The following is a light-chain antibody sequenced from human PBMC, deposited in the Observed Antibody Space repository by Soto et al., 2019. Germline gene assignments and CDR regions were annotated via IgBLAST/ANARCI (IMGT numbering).Light chain of an antibody. Sequence: DIQLTQSPSFLSASVGDRVTVTCRASQGINSYLVWYQQKPGKAPKLLIYGASTLQSGVPSRFSGGASGTDFTLSISSLQPEDFATYYCQQVNSYPPTFGQGTRLEI. CDR3: QQVNSYPPT. J-gene: IGKJ5*01. CDR1: QGINSY. CDR2: GAS. V-gene: IGKV1-9*01.